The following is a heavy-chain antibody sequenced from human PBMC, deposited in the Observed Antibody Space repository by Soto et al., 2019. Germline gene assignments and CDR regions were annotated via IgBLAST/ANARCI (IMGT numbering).Heavy chain of an antibody. D-gene: IGHD2-8*01. CDR1: GFTFSSYA. Sequence: PGGSLRLSCAASGFTFSSYAMSWVRQAPGKGLEWVSAISGSGGSTYYAESVKGRFTISRDNSKNTLYLQMNSLRAEDTALYYCAKVPWEIVLMVYEHWGQGTLVTV. CDR2: ISGSGGST. CDR3: AKVPWEIVLMVYEH. J-gene: IGHJ4*02. V-gene: IGHV3-23*01.